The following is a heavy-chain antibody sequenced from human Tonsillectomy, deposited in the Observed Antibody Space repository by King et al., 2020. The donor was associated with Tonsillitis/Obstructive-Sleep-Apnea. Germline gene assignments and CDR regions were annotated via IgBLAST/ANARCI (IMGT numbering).Heavy chain of an antibody. V-gene: IGHV3-9*01. CDR2: ISWNSGSI. CDR1: GFTFDDYA. CDR3: AKGGVYHYYYYMDV. J-gene: IGHJ6*03. D-gene: IGHD3-16*01. Sequence: EVQLVESGGGLVQPGRSLRLSCAASGFTFDDYAMHWVRQAPGKGLEWVSGISWNSGSIGYADSVEGRFTISRDNAKSSLYLQMNSLRAEDTALYYCAKGGVYHYYYYMDVWGKGTTVTVSS.